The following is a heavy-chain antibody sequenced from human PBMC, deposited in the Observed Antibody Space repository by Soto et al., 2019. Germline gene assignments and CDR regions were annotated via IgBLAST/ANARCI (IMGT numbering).Heavy chain of an antibody. CDR1: GYTFTSYY. J-gene: IGHJ3*02. CDR2: INPSGGST. Sequence: GASVKVSCKASGYTFTSYYMHWVRQAPGQGLEWMGIINPSGGSTSYAQKFQGRATMTRDTSTSTVYMELSSLRSEDTAVYYCAFLIFEDAFDIWGQGTMVTVSS. V-gene: IGHV1-46*01. CDR3: AFLIFEDAFDI.